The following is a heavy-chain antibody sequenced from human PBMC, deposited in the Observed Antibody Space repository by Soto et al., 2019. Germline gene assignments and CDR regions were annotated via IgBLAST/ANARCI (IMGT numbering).Heavy chain of an antibody. CDR1: GFTFSTYS. CDR3: ARDRGYDFWSGYYGLDAFDI. J-gene: IGHJ3*02. V-gene: IGHV3-21*01. Sequence: EVQLVESGGGLVKPGGSLRLSCAASGFTFSTYSMNWVRQAPGKGLEWVSSISSSSSYIYYADSVKGRFTISRDNAKNSLYLQMNSLRAEDTAVYYCARDRGYDFWSGYYGLDAFDIWGQGTMVTVSS. D-gene: IGHD3-3*01. CDR2: ISSSSSYI.